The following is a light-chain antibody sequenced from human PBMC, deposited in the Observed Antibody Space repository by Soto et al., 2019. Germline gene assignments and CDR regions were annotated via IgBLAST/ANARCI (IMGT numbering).Light chain of an antibody. CDR3: QQYNNWPPIT. J-gene: IGKJ5*01. CDR2: GAS. CDR1: QSVRSN. Sequence: EIGMTQSPATMSVASGERATLSFRASQSVRSNLAWYQQKPGQAPRLLIYGASTRATGIPARFSGSGSGTEFTLTVSSLQSEDFAVYYCQQYNNWPPITFGQGTRLEI. V-gene: IGKV3-15*01.